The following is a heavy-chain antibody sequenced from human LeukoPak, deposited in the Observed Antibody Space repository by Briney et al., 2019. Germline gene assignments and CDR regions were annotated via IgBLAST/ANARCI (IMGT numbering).Heavy chain of an antibody. CDR2: IYHSGST. D-gene: IGHD5-18*01. CDR1: GGSISSSNW. J-gene: IGHJ3*02. CDR3: ATHRGYSYVLAFDI. Sequence: SETLSLTCAASGGSISSSNWWSWVRQPPGKGLEWIGEIYHSGSTNYNPSLKSRVTISVDKSKNQFSLKLSSVTAADTAVYYCATHRGYSYVLAFDIWGQGTMVTVSS. V-gene: IGHV4-4*02.